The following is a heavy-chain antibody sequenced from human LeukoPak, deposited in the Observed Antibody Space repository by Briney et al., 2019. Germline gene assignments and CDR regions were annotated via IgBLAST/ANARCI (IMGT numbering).Heavy chain of an antibody. CDR3: ARDSRVTNGDY. J-gene: IGHJ4*02. V-gene: IGHV1-2*02. CDR2: VNPNNGDT. Sequence: ASVEVSCKASGYTFTGYYMHWVRQAPGQGLEWVGLVNPNNGDTKYAQKFQGRVTMTRDTSVSTACMELSRLRSDDTAVYYCARDSRVTNGDYWGQGTLVTVSS. CDR1: GYTFTGYY. D-gene: IGHD3-10*01.